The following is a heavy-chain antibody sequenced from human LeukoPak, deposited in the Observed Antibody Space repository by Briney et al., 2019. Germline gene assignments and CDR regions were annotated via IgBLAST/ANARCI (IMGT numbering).Heavy chain of an antibody. CDR3: ARGGIGTFDI. CDR2: VHSDGSTT. Sequence: GGSLRLSWAASGFTFSSYWIHWVRQAPGKGLVWVSHVHSDGSTTSYADSVKGRFTISRDNAKNTLYLQMNSLRAEDTAVYYCARGGIGTFDIWGQGTMVTVSS. V-gene: IGHV3-74*01. CDR1: GFTFSSYW. D-gene: IGHD2/OR15-2a*01. J-gene: IGHJ3*02.